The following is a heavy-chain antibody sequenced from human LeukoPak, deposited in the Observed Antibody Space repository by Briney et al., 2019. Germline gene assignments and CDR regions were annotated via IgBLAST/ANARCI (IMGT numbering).Heavy chain of an antibody. Sequence: GGSLRLSCAASGFTFSNYWMSWVRQAPGKGLEWVANIKQDGSEKYYVDSVKGRFTISRDNARNSLHLQLNSLRAEDTAVYYCARDHVEPGVILDYWGQGTLVTVSS. CDR3: ARDHVEPGVILDY. J-gene: IGHJ4*02. CDR1: GFTFSNYW. CDR2: IKQDGSEK. D-gene: IGHD1-14*01. V-gene: IGHV3-7*05.